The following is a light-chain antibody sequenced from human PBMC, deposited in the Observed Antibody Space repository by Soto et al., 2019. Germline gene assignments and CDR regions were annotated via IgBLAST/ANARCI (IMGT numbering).Light chain of an antibody. CDR1: SSEVGGYDY. CDR2: DVS. J-gene: IGLJ2*01. CDR3: SSYASGSTLK. Sequence: QSALPQPASVSGSPGQSITISCTGTSSEVGGYDYVSWYQQHPGKAPKLMIYDVSNRPSGVSNRFSGSKSGNMASLTISGLQAEDEADYYCSSYASGSTLKFGGGTKLTVL. V-gene: IGLV2-14*01.